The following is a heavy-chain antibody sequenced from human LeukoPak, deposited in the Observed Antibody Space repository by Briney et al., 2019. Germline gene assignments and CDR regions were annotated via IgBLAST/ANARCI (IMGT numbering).Heavy chain of an antibody. CDR1: GGSFSGYY. J-gene: IGHJ4*02. D-gene: IGHD6-19*01. V-gene: IGHV4-34*01. CDR3: ASRPGIAVAGPNFDY. CDR2: INHSGST. Sequence: PSETLSLTCAVYGGSFSGYYWSWIRQPPGKGLEWIGEINHSGSTNYNPSLKSRVTISVDTSKNQFSLKLSSVTAADTAVYYCASRPGIAVAGPNFDYWGQGTLVTVSS.